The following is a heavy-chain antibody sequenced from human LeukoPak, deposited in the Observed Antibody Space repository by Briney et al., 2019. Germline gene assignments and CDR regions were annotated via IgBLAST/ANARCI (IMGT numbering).Heavy chain of an antibody. V-gene: IGHV1-8*02. J-gene: IGHJ4*02. CDR1: GGTFSSYT. CDR3: ARVEYSSGWIYYFDY. CDR2: MNPNSGNT. D-gene: IGHD6-19*01. Sequence: GASVKVSCKASGGTFSSYTISWVRQATGQGLEWMGWMNPNSGNTGYAQKFQGRVTMTRNTSISTAYMELSSLRSEDTAVYYCARVEYSSGWIYYFDYWGQGTLVTVPP.